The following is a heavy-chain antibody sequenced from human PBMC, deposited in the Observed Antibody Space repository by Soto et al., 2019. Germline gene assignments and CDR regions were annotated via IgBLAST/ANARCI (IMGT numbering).Heavy chain of an antibody. CDR2: FYYSGST. Sequence: PSETLSLTCTVSGGSINDYYWSWIRQPPGKGLEWIGYFYYSGSTNYSPSLKSRVTMSVDTSKNQFSLKLSSVTAADTAVYYCARGMTLFDYWGQGTLVTVSS. CDR1: GGSINDYY. CDR3: ARGMTLFDY. V-gene: IGHV4-59*01. J-gene: IGHJ4*02.